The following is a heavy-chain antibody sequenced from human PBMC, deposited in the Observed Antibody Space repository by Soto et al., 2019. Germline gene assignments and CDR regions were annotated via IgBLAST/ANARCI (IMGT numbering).Heavy chain of an antibody. J-gene: IGHJ6*02. Sequence: QVQLVQSGAEVKKPGSSVKVSCKASGGTFSSYAISWVRQAPGQGLEWMGGIIPIFGTANYAQKFQGRVTSTADESTSTAYMELSSLRSEDTAVYYCANPHGSGYDYYYGMDVWGQGTTVTVSS. CDR1: GGTFSSYA. CDR3: ANPHGSGYDYYYGMDV. CDR2: IIPIFGTA. D-gene: IGHD5-12*01. V-gene: IGHV1-69*12.